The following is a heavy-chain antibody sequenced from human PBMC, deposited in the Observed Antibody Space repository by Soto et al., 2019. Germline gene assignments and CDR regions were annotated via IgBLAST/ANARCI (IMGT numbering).Heavy chain of an antibody. V-gene: IGHV1-69*06. CDR2: IIPISETT. CDR1: GGTFSSLD. CDR3: ARALLSHSYDSGGYDSYFHAMDV. J-gene: IGHJ6*02. Sequence: SVKVSCKASGGTFSSLDINWVRQAPGQGLEWMGGIIPISETTNYAQIFQGRVSIVADKSTSTAYMELSRLRSEDTAVYYCARALLSHSYDSGGYDSYFHAMDVWGQGTPVPVS. D-gene: IGHD3-22*01.